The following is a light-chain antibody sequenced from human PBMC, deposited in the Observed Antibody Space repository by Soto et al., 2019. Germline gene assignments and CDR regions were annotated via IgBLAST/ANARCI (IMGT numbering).Light chain of an antibody. J-gene: IGKJ1*01. V-gene: IGKV1-5*03. CDR1: QTISIW. CDR2: KAS. CDR3: QHYNSYSEA. Sequence: DIQMTQSPSTLSLSVGDRVTITCRASQTISIWLAWYQQKPGKAPKLLIYKASTLKSGVPSRFSGSGSGTEFTLTISSLQPDDFATYYCQHYNSYSEAFGQGTKVDIK.